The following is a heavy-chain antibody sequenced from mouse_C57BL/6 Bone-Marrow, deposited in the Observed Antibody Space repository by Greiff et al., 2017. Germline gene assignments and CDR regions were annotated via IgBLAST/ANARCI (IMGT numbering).Heavy chain of an antibody. CDR3: AHTVVATDYAMDY. D-gene: IGHD1-1*01. J-gene: IGHJ4*01. CDR1: GFNIKNTY. V-gene: IGHV14-3*01. CDR2: IDPANGNT. Sequence: EVQLQESVAELVRPGASVKLSCTASGFNIKNTYMHWVKQRPEQGLEWIGRIDPANGNTKYAPKFQGKATITADTSSNTAYLQLSSLTSEDTAIYYCAHTVVATDYAMDYWGQGTSVTVSS.